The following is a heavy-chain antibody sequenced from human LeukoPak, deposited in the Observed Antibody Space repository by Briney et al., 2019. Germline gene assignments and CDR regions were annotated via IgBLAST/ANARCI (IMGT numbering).Heavy chain of an antibody. V-gene: IGHV4-59*12. CDR2: IYYSGST. D-gene: IGHD3-3*01. J-gene: IGHJ5*02. CDR1: GGSISSYY. CDR3: ARDYMGLRFLEWSAPPFNWFDP. Sequence: SETLSLTCTVSGGSISSYYWSWIRQPPGKGLGWIGYIYYSGSTNYNPSLKSRVTMSVDTSKNQFSLKLSSVTAADTAVYYCARDYMGLRFLEWSAPPFNWFDPWGQGTLVTVSS.